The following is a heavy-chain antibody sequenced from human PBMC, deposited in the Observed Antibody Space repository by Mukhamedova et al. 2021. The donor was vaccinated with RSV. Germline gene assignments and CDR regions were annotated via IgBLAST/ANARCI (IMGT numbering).Heavy chain of an antibody. D-gene: IGHD4-11*01. CDR3: AKRGAYSNSPIDY. V-gene: IGHV1-2*02. Sequence: AQKFQGRVTMTRDTSISTAYMELSRLRSDDTAVYYCAKRGAYSNSPIDYWGQGTLVTVSS. J-gene: IGHJ4*02.